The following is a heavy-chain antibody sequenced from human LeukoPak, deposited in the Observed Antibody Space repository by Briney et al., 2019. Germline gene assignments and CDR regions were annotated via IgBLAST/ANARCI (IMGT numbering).Heavy chain of an antibody. CDR1: GFAFSNFA. J-gene: IGHJ5*01. CDR2: VTYEGTIR. Sequence: GGSLRLSCAASGFAFSNFAMHWVRQAPGKGLEWVAVVTYEGTIRYYTDSAKGRFTISRDNSNNIISLQMNNMTTEDTATYYCAREKFDSWGQGTLVTVSP. CDR3: AREKFDS. V-gene: IGHV3-30*14.